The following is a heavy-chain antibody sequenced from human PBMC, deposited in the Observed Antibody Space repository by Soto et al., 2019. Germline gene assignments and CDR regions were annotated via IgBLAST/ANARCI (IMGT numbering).Heavy chain of an antibody. CDR1: GYTFSGYY. CDR2: INPNSGGT. J-gene: IGHJ6*02. V-gene: IGHV1-2*02. Sequence: ASVKVSCKASGYTFSGYYIHWLRQAPGQGLEWMGWINPNSGGTNYAQKFQGRVTVTRDTPTSTAYMELSRLTSDDTAVYYCARSLTEGYCTITGCYTRPLYGMDVWGQGTTVAVSS. CDR3: ARSLTEGYCTITGCYTRPLYGMDV. D-gene: IGHD2-2*02.